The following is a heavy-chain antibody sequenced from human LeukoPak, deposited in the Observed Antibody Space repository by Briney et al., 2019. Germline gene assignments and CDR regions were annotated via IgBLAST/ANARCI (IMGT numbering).Heavy chain of an antibody. CDR2: INPNSGGT. CDR1: GYTFTDYY. D-gene: IGHD3-3*01. Sequence: ASVKVSCKASGYTFTDYYIHWVRQAPGQGLEWMGRINPNSGGTNYAQKFQGRVTMTEDTSTDTAYMELSSLRSEDTAVYYCATAPPRQFWSGYIDYWGQGTLVTVSS. CDR3: ATAPPRQFWSGYIDY. V-gene: IGHV1-2*06. J-gene: IGHJ4*02.